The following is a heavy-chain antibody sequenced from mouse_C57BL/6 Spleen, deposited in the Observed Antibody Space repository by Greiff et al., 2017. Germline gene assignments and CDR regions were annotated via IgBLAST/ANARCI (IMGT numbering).Heavy chain of an antibody. CDR3: ARHMADWYFDV. CDR1: GFTFSSYT. Sequence: EVKLVESGGGLVKPGGSLKLSCAASGFTFSSYTMSWVRQTPEKRLEWVATISGGGGNTYYPDSVKGRFTISRDNAKNTLYLQMSSLRSEDTALYYCARHMADWYFDVWGTGTTVTVSS. V-gene: IGHV5-9*01. D-gene: IGHD1-1*02. J-gene: IGHJ1*03. CDR2: ISGGGGNT.